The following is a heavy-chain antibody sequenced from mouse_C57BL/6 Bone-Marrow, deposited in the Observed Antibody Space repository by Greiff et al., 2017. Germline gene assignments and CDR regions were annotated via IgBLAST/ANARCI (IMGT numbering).Heavy chain of an antibody. D-gene: IGHD2-3*01. J-gene: IGHJ2*01. V-gene: IGHV14-4*01. Sequence: EVKLVESGAELVRPGASVKLSCTASGFNFKDDYIHWVKQRPEQGLEWIGWIDPESGDTEYASKFQGKATITSDTSSNTAYLQLSSLTSEDSAVYYCSSFDGSYFDFWGQGTPLTVAS. CDR1: GFNFKDDY. CDR3: SSFDGSYFDF. CDR2: IDPESGDT.